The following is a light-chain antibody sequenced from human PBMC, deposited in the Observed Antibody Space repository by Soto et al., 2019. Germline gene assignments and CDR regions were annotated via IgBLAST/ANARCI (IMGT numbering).Light chain of an antibody. CDR3: QQYDNWPIT. J-gene: IGKJ5*01. Sequence: EIVMTHSPATLSVSPGERATLSCRASQSVSSNLAWYQQKPGQAPRLLIYGASTRATGIPARFSGSGSGTEFTLTISSLQSEDFAVFYCQQYDNWPITFGQRTRLEIK. V-gene: IGKV3-15*01. CDR1: QSVSSN. CDR2: GAS.